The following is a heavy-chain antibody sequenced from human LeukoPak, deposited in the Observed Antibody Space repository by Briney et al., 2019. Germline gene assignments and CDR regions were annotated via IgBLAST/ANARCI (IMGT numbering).Heavy chain of an antibody. V-gene: IGHV3-53*01. CDR2: IYAGGNT. D-gene: IGHD3-22*01. Sequence: PGGSLRLSCAASGFTFSSYAMSWVRQAPGKGLEWVSVIYAGGNTFYADSVKGRFTISRDPSKNTLFLHMNSLRAEDTAVYYCARSSYYYDSTAYYSVWWYFDLWGRGALVTVSS. J-gene: IGHJ2*01. CDR3: ARSSYYYDSTAYYSVWWYFDL. CDR1: GFTFSSYA.